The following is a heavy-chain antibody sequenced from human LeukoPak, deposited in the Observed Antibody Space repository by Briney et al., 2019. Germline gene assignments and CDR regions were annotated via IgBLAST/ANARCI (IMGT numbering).Heavy chain of an antibody. CDR3: ASLRGVNR. CDR2: ISSSGTTI. J-gene: IGHJ4*02. Sequence: GGSLRLSCAASGFTFSDYYMSWIRQPPGKGLEWVSYISSSGTTIYYADSVRGRFTVSRDNAKNSLYLQMDSPSAEDTAVYYCASLRGVNRWGQGTLVTVSS. D-gene: IGHD3-10*01. CDR1: GFTFSDYY. V-gene: IGHV3-11*01.